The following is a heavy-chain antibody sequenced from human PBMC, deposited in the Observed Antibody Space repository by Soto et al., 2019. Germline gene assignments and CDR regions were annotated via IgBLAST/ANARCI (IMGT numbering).Heavy chain of an antibody. CDR1: GYTFTSYA. CDR3: AVGGSYYPGYYFDY. D-gene: IGHD1-26*01. J-gene: IGHJ4*02. CDR2: INAGNGNT. Sequence: ASVKVSCKASGYTFTSYAMHWVRQAPGQRLEWMGWINAGNGNTKYSQKFQGRVTITRDTSASTAYMELSSLRSEDTAVYCCAVGGSYYPGYYFDYWGQGTLVTVSS. V-gene: IGHV1-3*01.